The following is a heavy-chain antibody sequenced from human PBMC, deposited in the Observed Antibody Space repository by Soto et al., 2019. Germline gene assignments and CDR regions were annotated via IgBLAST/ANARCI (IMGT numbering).Heavy chain of an antibody. Sequence: GGSLRLSCVASGFTFSDHYMDWVRQAPGKGLEWVGRSRDIANTHTTEYAASVKGRFTISRDDSKNSLYLQMKSLKTEDTAVYYCVRGPPAFYDFWSGYYSMDVWGQGTTVTV. V-gene: IGHV3-72*01. CDR1: GFTFSDHY. D-gene: IGHD3-3*01. CDR2: SRDIANTHTT. J-gene: IGHJ6*02. CDR3: VRGPPAFYDFWSGYYSMDV.